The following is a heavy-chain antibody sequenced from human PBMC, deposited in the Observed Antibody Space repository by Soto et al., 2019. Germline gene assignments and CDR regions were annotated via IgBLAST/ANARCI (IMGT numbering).Heavy chain of an antibody. CDR1: GFTFSRYA. CDR3: GKDVTRYDFWTGSFDI. J-gene: IGHJ3*02. D-gene: IGHD3-3*01. Sequence: LRLSCAASGFTFSRYAMSWVRQAPGKGLEWVSALSGSGGSTYYADSVKGRFTISRDNSKNTLYLQMNSLRAEDTAVYYCGKDVTRYDFWTGSFDIWDQGTMVTVSS. CDR2: LSGSGGST. V-gene: IGHV3-23*01.